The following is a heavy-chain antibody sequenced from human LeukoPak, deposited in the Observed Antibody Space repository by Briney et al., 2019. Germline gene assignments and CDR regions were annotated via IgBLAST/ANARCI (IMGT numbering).Heavy chain of an antibody. CDR2: IYSGGST. CDR1: GFTVSSNY. Sequence: QPGGSLRLSYAASGFTVSSNYMSWVRQAPGKGLEWVSVIYSGGSTYYADSVKGRFTISRDNSKNTLYLQMNSLRAEDTAVYYCARDPFGTAKDAFDIWGQGTMVTVSS. CDR3: ARDPFGTAKDAFDI. D-gene: IGHD1-1*01. V-gene: IGHV3-66*01. J-gene: IGHJ3*02.